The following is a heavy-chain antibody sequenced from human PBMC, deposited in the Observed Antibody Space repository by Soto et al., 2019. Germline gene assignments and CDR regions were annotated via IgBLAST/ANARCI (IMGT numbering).Heavy chain of an antibody. D-gene: IGHD3-22*01. CDR1: GFTFSSYG. Sequence: GESLKISCAASGFTFSSYGMHWVRQAPGKGLEWVAVISYDGSNKYYADSVKGRFTISRDNSKNTLYLQMNSLRAEDTAVYYCAKDESTMIVVVIQDAFDIWGQGTMVTVSS. CDR3: AKDESTMIVVVIQDAFDI. CDR2: ISYDGSNK. J-gene: IGHJ3*02. V-gene: IGHV3-30*18.